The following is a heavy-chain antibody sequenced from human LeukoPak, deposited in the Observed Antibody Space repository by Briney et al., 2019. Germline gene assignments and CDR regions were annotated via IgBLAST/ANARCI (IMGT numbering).Heavy chain of an antibody. V-gene: IGHV3-15*01. J-gene: IGHJ4*02. D-gene: IGHD3-22*01. Sequence: GSLRLSCAASGLTFSNAWMSWVRQAPGKGLEWVGRIKRKSDGGTTDYAAPVKGRFTISRDDSKNTLYLQMNSLKSEDTAVYHCTTELDIRPNHYWGQGALVTVSS. CDR3: TTELDIRPNHY. CDR2: IKRKSDGGTT. CDR1: GLTFSNAW.